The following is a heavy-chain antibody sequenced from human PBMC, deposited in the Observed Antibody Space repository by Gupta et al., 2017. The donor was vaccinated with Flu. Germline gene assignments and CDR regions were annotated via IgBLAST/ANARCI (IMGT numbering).Heavy chain of an antibody. CDR1: TFSNYD. J-gene: IGHJ4*02. Sequence: TFSNYDINCVRQAPGQGVEWMGWMNPKSGNTGSEQKFQGRGTMARNTSINTAYMELSSLTSADTAVYYCARGRGWLSSRDYWGPGTRGAVTS. V-gene: IGHV1-8*01. D-gene: IGHD6-19*01. CDR2: MNPKSGNT. CDR3: ARGRGWLSSRDY.